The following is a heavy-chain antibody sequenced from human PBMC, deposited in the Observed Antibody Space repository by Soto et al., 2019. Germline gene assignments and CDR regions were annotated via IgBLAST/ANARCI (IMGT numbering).Heavy chain of an antibody. V-gene: IGHV4-61*01. Sequence: PSETLSLTCTVSGDSVSTGSYYWSWIRQPPGKGLEWIGYTYYTGSPKYNPSLKSRVTISVDTSKNQISLNLNSATTADTAVYYCARDVLAGGSYGLGDDYWGQGALVTVSS. CDR1: GDSVSTGSYY. CDR3: ARDVLAGGSYGLGDDY. J-gene: IGHJ4*02. CDR2: TYYTGSP. D-gene: IGHD1-26*01.